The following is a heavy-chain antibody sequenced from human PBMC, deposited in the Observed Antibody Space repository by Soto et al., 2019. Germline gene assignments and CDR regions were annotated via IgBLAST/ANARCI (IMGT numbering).Heavy chain of an antibody. D-gene: IGHD4-17*01. Sequence: QVQLQESGPGLVKPSQTLSLTCTVSGGSISSGGYSWSWIRQHPGTGLEWIGYIYYSGSTYYNPSLKSRVTISVDTSKNQCSLKLSSVTAADTAVYYCAREVYGGNTYFDYWGQGTLVTVSS. CDR1: GGSISSGGYS. CDR2: IYYSGST. V-gene: IGHV4-31*03. CDR3: AREVYGGNTYFDY. J-gene: IGHJ4*02.